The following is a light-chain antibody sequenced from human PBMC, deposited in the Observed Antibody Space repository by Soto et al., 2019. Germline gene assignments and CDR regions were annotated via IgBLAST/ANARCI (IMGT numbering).Light chain of an antibody. V-gene: IGKV3-20*01. CDR2: ASS. Sequence: EIVLTQSPGTLSLSPGERATLSCRASQSVTSYLAWYQQKPGQAPRLLIYASSTRATGIPDRFSGGGSGTHFTLTISILEPEDFAVYYCQQYSTSQTFGQGTMLEI. CDR1: QSVTSY. J-gene: IGKJ1*01. CDR3: QQYSTSQT.